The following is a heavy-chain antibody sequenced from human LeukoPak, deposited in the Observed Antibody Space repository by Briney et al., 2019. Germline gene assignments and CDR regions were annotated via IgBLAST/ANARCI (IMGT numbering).Heavy chain of an antibody. D-gene: IGHD3-3*01. CDR2: INHSGST. CDR3: ARISGLWSDYGFDS. J-gene: IGHJ5*01. Sequence: PSETLSLTCAVYGGSFSSYYWSWIRQPPGKGLEWIGEINHSGSTNYNPSLKSRVTISVDTSKNQFSLKLSSVTAADTAVYYCARISGLWSDYGFDSWGQGTLVTVSS. V-gene: IGHV4-34*01. CDR1: GGSFSSYY.